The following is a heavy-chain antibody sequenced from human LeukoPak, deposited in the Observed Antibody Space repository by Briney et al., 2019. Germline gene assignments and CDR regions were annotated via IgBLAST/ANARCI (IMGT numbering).Heavy chain of an antibody. CDR1: GFTVSSNY. Sequence: GGSLRLSCAASGFTVSSNYMSWVRQAPGKGLEWVSVIYSGGGTYYADSVKGRFTISRDNSKNTLYLQMNSLRAEDTAVYYCARAEVGATPFVFDYWGQGTLVTVSS. D-gene: IGHD1-26*01. V-gene: IGHV3-53*01. CDR3: ARAEVGATPFVFDY. J-gene: IGHJ4*02. CDR2: IYSGGGT.